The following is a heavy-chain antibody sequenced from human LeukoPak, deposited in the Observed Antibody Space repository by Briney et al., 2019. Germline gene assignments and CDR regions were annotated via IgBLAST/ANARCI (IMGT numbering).Heavy chain of an antibody. CDR2: IKQDGSEK. V-gene: IGHV3-7*01. CDR1: GFTFSSYW. Sequence: GGSLRLSCAASGFTFSSYWMSWVRQAPGKGLEWVANIKQDGSEKYYVDSVKGRFTISRDNAKNLLYLQMNSLRAEDTAVYYCATSRDVLLWFGELYWGQGTLVTVSS. CDR3: ATSRDVLLWFGELY. D-gene: IGHD3-10*01. J-gene: IGHJ4*02.